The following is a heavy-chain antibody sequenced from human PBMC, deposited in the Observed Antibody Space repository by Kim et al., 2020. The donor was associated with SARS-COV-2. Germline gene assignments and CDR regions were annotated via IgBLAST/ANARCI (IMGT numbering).Heavy chain of an antibody. D-gene: IGHD3-22*01. Sequence: GGSLRLSCVASGFTFDTYAMSWVRQAPAKGLEWVSVISVNGVNKFYADSVRGRLTVSRDNTKKTLYQKMNSLRNEDTAPYYCAKVVVMDGYNYYYYSGRDVWGQGNAVTVSS. V-gene: IGHV3-23*01. CDR1: GFTFDTYA. CDR2: ISVNGVNK. CDR3: AKVVVMDGYNYYYYSGRDV. J-gene: IGHJ6*02.